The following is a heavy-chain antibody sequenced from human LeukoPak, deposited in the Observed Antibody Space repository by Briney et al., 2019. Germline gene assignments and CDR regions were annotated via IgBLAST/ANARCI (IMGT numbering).Heavy chain of an antibody. CDR1: GFTFSTYA. CDR3: AKDLERYCSSTSCPYFDY. D-gene: IGHD2-2*01. V-gene: IGHV3-23*01. CDR2: ISGSGGST. J-gene: IGHJ4*02. Sequence: GGSLRLSCAASGFTFSTYAVNWVRQAPGKGLEWVSAISGSGGSTYYADSVKGRFTISRDNSKNTLYLQMNSLRAEDTAVYYCAKDLERYCSSTSCPYFDYWGQGTLVTVSS.